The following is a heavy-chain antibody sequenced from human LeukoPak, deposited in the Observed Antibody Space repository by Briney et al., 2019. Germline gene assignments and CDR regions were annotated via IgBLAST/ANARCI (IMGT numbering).Heavy chain of an antibody. CDR2: IYHSGST. J-gene: IGHJ5*02. V-gene: IGHV4-38-2*02. D-gene: IGHD3-22*01. Sequence: PSETLSLTCTVSGYSISSGYYWGWIRQPPGKGLEWIGSIYHSGSTYYNPSLKSRVTISVDTSKNQFSLKLSSATAADTAVYYCARINYYDSSGYLDPWGQGTLVTVSS. CDR1: GYSISSGYY. CDR3: ARINYYDSSGYLDP.